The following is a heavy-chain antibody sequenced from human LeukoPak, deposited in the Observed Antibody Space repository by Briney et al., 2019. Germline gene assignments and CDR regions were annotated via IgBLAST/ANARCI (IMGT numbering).Heavy chain of an antibody. V-gene: IGHV3-74*01. CDR1: GITFSSYW. CDR2: IDSDGSGT. J-gene: IGHJ4*02. Sequence: PGGSLRLSCAASGITFSSYWMHWVRQAPGKGLVWVSRIDSDGSGTSYADSVKGRFTISRDSSKNTLYLQMNSLRAEDTAVYYCAKGPRALEHATHYFDYWGQGMLVTVSS. CDR3: AKGPRALEHATHYFDY. D-gene: IGHD1/OR15-1a*01.